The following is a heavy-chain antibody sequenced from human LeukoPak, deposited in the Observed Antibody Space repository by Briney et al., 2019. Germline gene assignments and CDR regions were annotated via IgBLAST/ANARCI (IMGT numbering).Heavy chain of an antibody. D-gene: IGHD3-22*01. J-gene: IGHJ4*02. CDR3: VSYYFDSGEFHTPGY. V-gene: IGHV4-39*01. CDR2: ISYSGNT. CDR1: GGSISSSNYY. Sequence: SETLSLTCIVSGGSISSSNYYWGWIRQPPGKGLEWVASISYSGNTYYNPSLKSRVTISVDTSKNQFSLRLGSLTAADTAVYYCVSYYFDSGEFHTPGYWGQGTLVTVSS.